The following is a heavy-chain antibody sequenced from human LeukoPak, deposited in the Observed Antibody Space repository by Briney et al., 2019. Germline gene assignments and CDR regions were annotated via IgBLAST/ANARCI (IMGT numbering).Heavy chain of an antibody. D-gene: IGHD3-22*01. Sequence: SQTLSLTCAISGDSVSSNSAAWNWIRQSPSRGLEWLGRTYYRSKWYNDYAVSVKSRITINPDTSKNQFSLQLNSVTPEDTAVCYCARVSYYYDSSGYLFDYWGQGTLVTVPS. CDR3: ARVSYYYDSSGYLFDY. CDR2: TYYRSKWYN. CDR1: GDSVSSNSAA. V-gene: IGHV6-1*01. J-gene: IGHJ4*02.